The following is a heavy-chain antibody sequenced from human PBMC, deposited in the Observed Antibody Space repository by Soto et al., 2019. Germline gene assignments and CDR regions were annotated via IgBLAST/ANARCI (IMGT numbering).Heavy chain of an antibody. V-gene: IGHV4-59*01. CDR2: NYHSGTT. J-gene: IGHJ4*02. CDR1: GVRICPYY. D-gene: IGHD5-12*01. CDR3: VREAYIGYGHAIDY. Sequence: SVTCGVGGVRICPYYWNWIQKPPGKGLEWIGYNYHSGTTNYNPSLKSRVTISVDTSKNQFSLRLTSVTAADTAIYYCVREAYIGYGHAIDYWGQGTLVTVSS.